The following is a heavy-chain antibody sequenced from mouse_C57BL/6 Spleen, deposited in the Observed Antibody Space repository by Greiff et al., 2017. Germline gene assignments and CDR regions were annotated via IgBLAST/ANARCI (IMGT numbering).Heavy chain of an antibody. J-gene: IGHJ3*01. D-gene: IGHD5-5*01. Sequence: EVHLVESGEGLVKPGGSLKLSCAASGFTFSSYAMSWVRQTPEKRLEWVAYISSGGDYIYYADTVKGRFTISRDNARNTLYLQMSSLKSEDTAMYYCTRDRDSLLRFAYWGQGTLVTVSA. CDR2: ISSGGDYI. V-gene: IGHV5-9-1*02. CDR1: GFTFSSYA. CDR3: TRDRDSLLRFAY.